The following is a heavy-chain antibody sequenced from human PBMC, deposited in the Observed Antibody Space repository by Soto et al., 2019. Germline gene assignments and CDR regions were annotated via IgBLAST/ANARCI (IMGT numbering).Heavy chain of an antibody. J-gene: IGHJ4*02. CDR2: IYWDDDK. CDR1: GFSLTSTGVA. D-gene: IGHD6-6*01. CDR3: AHSTYSRSYFDY. Sequence: GSGHTLVNPTQTLTLTCTFSGFSLTSTGVAVGWIRQPPGKALEWLALIYWDDDKRYSPSLKSRLTITKDTSKYQVVLRITSMDPVDTATYYCAHSTYSRSYFDYWGQGTLVAVSS. V-gene: IGHV2-5*02.